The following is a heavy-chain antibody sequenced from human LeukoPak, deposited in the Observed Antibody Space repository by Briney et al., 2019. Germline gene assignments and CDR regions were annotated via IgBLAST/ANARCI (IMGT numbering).Heavy chain of an antibody. CDR3: ARDFREPFDY. D-gene: IGHD1-14*01. V-gene: IGHV4-34*01. J-gene: IGHJ4*02. CDR2: INHSGST. CDR1: GGSFSGYY. Sequence: KPSETLSLTCAVYGGSFSGYYWSWIRQPPGKGLEWIGEINHSGSTNYNPSLKSRVTISVDTSKNQFSLKLSSVTAADTAVYDCARDFREPFDYWGQGTLVTVSS.